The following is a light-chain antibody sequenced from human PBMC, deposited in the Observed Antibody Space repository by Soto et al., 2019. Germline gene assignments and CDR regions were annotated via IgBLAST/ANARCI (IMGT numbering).Light chain of an antibody. CDR2: GAS. Sequence: EIVLKQSPGTLSLSPGERATLSCRASQSVSSGYLAWYQQKPGQAPRLLIYGASGRATGIPDRFSGSGSGTDFTLTISRLEPEDSAVYYCQQYGTSPPRTFGQGTKLEIK. CDR1: QSVSSGY. V-gene: IGKV3-20*01. CDR3: QQYGTSPPRT. J-gene: IGKJ2*01.